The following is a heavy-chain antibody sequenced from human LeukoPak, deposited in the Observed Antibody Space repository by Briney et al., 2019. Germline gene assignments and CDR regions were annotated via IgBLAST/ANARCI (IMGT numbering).Heavy chain of an antibody. CDR1: GGSISSYY. D-gene: IGHD6-19*01. J-gene: IGHJ4*02. CDR2: IYYSGST. Sequence: SETLSLTCTVSGGSISSYYWSWIRQPPGKGLEWIGYIYYSGSTNYHPSLKSRVTISVDTSKNQFSLKLSSVTAADTAVYYCARVTYSSGWVAYFDYWGQGTLVTVSS. CDR3: ARVTYSSGWVAYFDY. V-gene: IGHV4-59*01.